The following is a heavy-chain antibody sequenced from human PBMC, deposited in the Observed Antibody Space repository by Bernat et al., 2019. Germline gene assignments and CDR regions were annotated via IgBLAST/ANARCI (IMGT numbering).Heavy chain of an antibody. J-gene: IGHJ4*02. CDR2: IKSKTDGGTT. D-gene: IGHD3-3*01. CDR1: GFTFSNAW. V-gene: IGHV3-15*07. Sequence: SCAASGFTFSNAWMNWVRQAPGKWLDWVGRIKSKTDGGTTDYAAPVKGRFTISRDDSKNTLYLQMNSLKTEDTAVYYCTTDPGWDFGVVTEGDVGDFDYWGQGTLV. CDR3: TTDPGWDFGVVTEGDVGDFDY.